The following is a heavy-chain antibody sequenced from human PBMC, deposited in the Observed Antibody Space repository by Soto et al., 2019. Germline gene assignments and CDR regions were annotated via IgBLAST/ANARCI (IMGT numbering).Heavy chain of an antibody. J-gene: IGHJ6*02. CDR2: INHSGST. CDR1: GGSFSGYY. Sequence: SETLSLTCAVYGGSFSGYYWSWIRQPPGKGLEWIGEINHSGSTNYNPSLKSRVTISVDTSKNQFSLKLSSVTAADTAVYYCARKSEWELLNYYYYGMDVWGQGTTVTVSS. CDR3: ARKSEWELLNYYYYGMDV. D-gene: IGHD1-26*01. V-gene: IGHV4-34*01.